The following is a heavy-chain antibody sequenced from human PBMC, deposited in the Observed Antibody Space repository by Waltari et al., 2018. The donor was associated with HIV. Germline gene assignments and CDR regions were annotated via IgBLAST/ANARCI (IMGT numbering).Heavy chain of an antibody. Sequence: QVQLVQSGAEVKKPGASLKVSCKTSGYTFNSYNIHWVRQSPGQGLEWMGIINPNGGSTTYSQKFQGRVTMTTDTSTNTVDLELNSLRSDDTAVYFCARGPESLADRPWFFVHGWLDPWGQGTLVTVSS. CDR1: GYTFNSYN. CDR2: INPNGGST. D-gene: IGHD6-6*01. CDR3: ARGPESLADRPWFFVHGWLDP. V-gene: IGHV1-46*02. J-gene: IGHJ5*02.